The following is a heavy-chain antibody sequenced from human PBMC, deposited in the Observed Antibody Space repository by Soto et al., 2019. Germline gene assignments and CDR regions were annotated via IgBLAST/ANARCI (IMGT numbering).Heavy chain of an antibody. V-gene: IGHV4-31*02. CDR1: GASTVSHYH. CDR3: ALALGPTTGLDY. CDR2: IFNSGTT. J-gene: IGHJ4*02. Sequence: SETLFLTCSVSGASTVSHYHWTWIRQPPGKGLEWMGYIFNSGTTFYNPSLTSRLSISMDTSGNHFSLELRSVTAADTAVYYCALALGPTTGLDYWGQGTLVTV. D-gene: IGHD1-26*01.